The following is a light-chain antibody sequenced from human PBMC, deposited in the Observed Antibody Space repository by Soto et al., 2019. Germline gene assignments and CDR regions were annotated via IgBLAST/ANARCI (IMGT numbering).Light chain of an antibody. CDR3: QQLSYYPRT. CDR1: QDVSSY. CDR2: SAS. J-gene: IGKJ2*01. Sequence: IQMTQSPSSLSATVGDRVTITCRASQDVSSYLVWYQHKPGKAPELLIYSASTLQSGVPLRFSGSGSGTEFTLTINRLQPEDFATYYCQQLSYYPRTFGQGTKLEIK. V-gene: IGKV1-9*01.